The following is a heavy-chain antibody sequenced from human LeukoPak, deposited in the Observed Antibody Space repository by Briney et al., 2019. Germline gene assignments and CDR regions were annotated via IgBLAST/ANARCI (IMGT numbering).Heavy chain of an antibody. CDR3: ARDFYDGFALDY. V-gene: IGHV3-30*03. J-gene: IGHJ4*02. CDR2: ISYDGSNK. CDR1: GFTFSSYV. D-gene: IGHD2/OR15-2a*01. Sequence: PGRSLRLSCVASGFTFSSYVMHWVRQAPGKGLEWVAFISYDGSNKYYADSVKGRFTISRDNARNSLYLQMDNLRAEDTGVYYCARDFYDGFALDYWGQGTLVTVSS.